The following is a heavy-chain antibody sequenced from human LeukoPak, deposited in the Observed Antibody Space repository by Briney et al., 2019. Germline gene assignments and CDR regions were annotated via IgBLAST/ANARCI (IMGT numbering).Heavy chain of an antibody. V-gene: IGHV4-34*01. D-gene: IGHD3-3*01. Sequence: PSETLSLTCAVYGGSFSGYYWSWIRQPPGKGLEWIGEINHSGSTNYNPSLKSRVTISVDTSKNQFSLKLSSVTAADTAVYYCAGHTIFGGVISVFWGQGTLVTVSS. CDR3: AGHTIFGGVISVF. CDR1: GGSFSGYY. CDR2: INHSGST. J-gene: IGHJ4*02.